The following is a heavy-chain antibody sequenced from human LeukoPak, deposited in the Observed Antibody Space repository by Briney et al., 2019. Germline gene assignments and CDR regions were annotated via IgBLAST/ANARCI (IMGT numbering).Heavy chain of an antibody. CDR3: TREGIVAAGHDY. J-gene: IGHJ4*02. CDR2: ISSSSSYI. V-gene: IGHV3-21*01. Sequence: PGGSLRLSCAASGFTFSSYSMNWVRQAPGKGLEWVSSISSSSSYIYYADSVKGRFTISRDNAKNSLYLQMNSLRAEDTAGYYCTREGIVAAGHDYWGQGTLVTVPS. CDR1: GFTFSSYS. D-gene: IGHD6-13*01.